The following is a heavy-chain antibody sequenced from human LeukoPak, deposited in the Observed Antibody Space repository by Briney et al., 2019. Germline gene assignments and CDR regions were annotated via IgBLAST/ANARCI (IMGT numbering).Heavy chain of an antibody. CDR3: ARLPADDAFDI. V-gene: IGHV5-51*01. CDR1: GYSFTTYW. D-gene: IGHD6-19*01. Sequence: GESLKISCKGSGYSFTTYWIGWVRQMPGKGLEWIGIIFPGDSDTTYSPSLQGQVTISADKSISTAYLQWSSLKASDTAMYYCARLPADDAFDIWGQGTMVTVSS. CDR2: IFPGDSDT. J-gene: IGHJ3*02.